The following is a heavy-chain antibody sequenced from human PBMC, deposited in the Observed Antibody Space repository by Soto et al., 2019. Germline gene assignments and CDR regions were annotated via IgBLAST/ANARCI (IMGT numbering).Heavy chain of an antibody. CDR1: GFTFSSYG. Sequence: QVQLVESGGGVVQPGRSLRLSCAASGFTFSSYGMHWVRQAPGKGLEWVAVISYDGSNKYYADSVKGRFTISRDNSKTTLYLQMNSLRAEDTAVYYCAKDRGSGGYYYYGMAVWGQGTTVTVSS. CDR3: AKDRGSGGYYYYGMAV. CDR2: ISYDGSNK. J-gene: IGHJ6*02. D-gene: IGHD3-16*01. V-gene: IGHV3-30*18.